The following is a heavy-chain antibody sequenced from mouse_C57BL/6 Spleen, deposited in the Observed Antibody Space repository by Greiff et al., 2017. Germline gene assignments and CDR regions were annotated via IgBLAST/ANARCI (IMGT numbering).Heavy chain of an antibody. CDR1: GYSFTGYF. D-gene: IGHD1-1*01. CDR2: INPYNGDT. V-gene: IGHV1-20*01. Sequence: LVESGPELVKPGDSVKISCKASGYSFTGYFMNWVMQSHGKSLEWIGRINPYNGDTFYNQKFKGKATLTVDKSSSTAHMELRSLTSEDSAVYYCARRYYGSSYPYAMDYWGQGTSVTVSS. J-gene: IGHJ4*01. CDR3: ARRYYGSSYPYAMDY.